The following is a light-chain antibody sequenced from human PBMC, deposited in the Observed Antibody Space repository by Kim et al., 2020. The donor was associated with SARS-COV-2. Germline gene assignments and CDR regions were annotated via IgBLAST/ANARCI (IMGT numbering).Light chain of an antibody. CDR1: SGHSSYA. Sequence: ASVKRTCTLSSGHSSYAITWHQQQPEKGPRYLMKVNSDGSHFKGDGIPDRFSGSSSGAERYLTISSLQSEDEADYYCQTWGTGIWVFGGGTQLTVL. V-gene: IGLV4-69*01. CDR2: VNSDGSH. J-gene: IGLJ3*02. CDR3: QTWGTGIWV.